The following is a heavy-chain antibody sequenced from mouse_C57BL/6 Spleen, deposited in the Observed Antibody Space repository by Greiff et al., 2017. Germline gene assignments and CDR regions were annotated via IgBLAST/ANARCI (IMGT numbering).Heavy chain of an antibody. D-gene: IGHD1-1*01. CDR2: IHPNSGST. V-gene: IGHV1-64*01. CDR1: GYTFTSYW. CDR3: ARDYGSSYCYAMDY. Sequence: QVQLQQPGAELVKPGASVKLSCKASGYTFTSYWMHWVKQRPGQGLEWIGMIHPNSGSTNYNEKFKSKATLTVDKSSSTAYMQLSSLTSEDSAVYYCARDYGSSYCYAMDYWGQGTSVTVSS. J-gene: IGHJ4*01.